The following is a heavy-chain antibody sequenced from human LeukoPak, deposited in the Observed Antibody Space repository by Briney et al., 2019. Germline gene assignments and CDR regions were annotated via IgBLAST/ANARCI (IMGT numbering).Heavy chain of an antibody. Sequence: GGFLRLSCVASGFTFTRHWMSWVRQAPGKGLEWVANIKQDGSEKYYVDSVKGRFTISRDNAKNSLYLQMNSLRAEDTAVYYCARDSLPPGDAFDIWGQGTKVTVSS. CDR2: IKQDGSEK. D-gene: IGHD2-15*01. CDR3: ARDSLPPGDAFDI. J-gene: IGHJ3*02. V-gene: IGHV3-7*01. CDR1: GFTFTRHW.